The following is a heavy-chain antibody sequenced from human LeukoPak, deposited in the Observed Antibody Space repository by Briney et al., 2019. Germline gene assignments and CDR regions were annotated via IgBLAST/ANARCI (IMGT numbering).Heavy chain of an antibody. D-gene: IGHD3-10*01. CDR3: ARYYYGSGSYYHFDY. J-gene: IGHJ4*02. CDR2: IYYSGST. V-gene: IGHV4-39*01. CDR1: GGSITSSSYY. Sequence: PSETLSLTCAVSGGSITSSSYYWGWIRQPPGKGLEWIGSIYYSGSTYHNPSLKSRVTIFVDTSKNQFSLKLSSVTAADTAVYYCARYYYGSGSYYHFDYWGQGTLVTVSS.